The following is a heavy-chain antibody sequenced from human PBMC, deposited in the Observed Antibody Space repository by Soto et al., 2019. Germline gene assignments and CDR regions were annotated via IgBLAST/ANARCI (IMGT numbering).Heavy chain of an antibody. J-gene: IGHJ6*02. Sequence: SETLSLTCAVSGGSISSSNWWSWVRQPPGKGLEWIGAIYHSGSTNYNPSLKSRVTISVDKSKNQFSLKLSSVTAADTAVYYCARDRRVTFFGVVMNGNYYGMDLWGQGTKVTVSS. D-gene: IGHD3-3*01. CDR2: IYHSGST. CDR1: GGSISSSNW. V-gene: IGHV4-4*02. CDR3: ARDRRVTFFGVVMNGNYYGMDL.